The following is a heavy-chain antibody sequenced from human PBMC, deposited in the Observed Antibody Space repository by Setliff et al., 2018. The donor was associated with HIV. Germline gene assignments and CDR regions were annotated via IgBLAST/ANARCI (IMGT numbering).Heavy chain of an antibody. Sequence: KPSETLSLTCTVSGGSIIGSSYYWGWIRQPPGKGLEWIGTMYYRGTTYNNPSLKSRVTFSADTSKNQFSLNRNSVTATDTAVYYCVRQGLTMNRGVPAPILYYFDYWGQGILVTVSS. CDR3: VRQGLTMNRGVPAPILYYFDY. CDR1: GGSIIGSSYY. CDR2: MYYRGTT. J-gene: IGHJ4*02. D-gene: IGHD3-10*01. V-gene: IGHV4-39*01.